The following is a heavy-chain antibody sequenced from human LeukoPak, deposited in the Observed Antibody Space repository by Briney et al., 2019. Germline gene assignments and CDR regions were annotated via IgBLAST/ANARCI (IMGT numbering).Heavy chain of an antibody. V-gene: IGHV1-46*01. J-gene: IGHJ4*02. CDR2: INPSGGST. Sequence: ASVKVSCKASGYTFTSYYMHWVRQAPGQGLEWMGIINPSGGSTSYAQKFQGRVTMTRDMSTSTVYMELSSLRSDDTAVYYCARWGLLAGEFDYWGQGTLVTVSS. D-gene: IGHD6-19*01. CDR1: GYTFTSYY. CDR3: ARWGLLAGEFDY.